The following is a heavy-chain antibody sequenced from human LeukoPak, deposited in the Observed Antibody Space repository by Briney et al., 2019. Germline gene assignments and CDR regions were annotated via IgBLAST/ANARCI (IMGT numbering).Heavy chain of an antibody. CDR2: ISGSGGST. J-gene: IGHJ5*02. D-gene: IGHD3-10*01. CDR1: GFTFSSYA. CDR3: AKDRRVRGVIDNNWFDP. Sequence: GGPLRLSCAASGFTFSSYAMSWVRQAPGKGLEWGSAISGSGGSTYYADSVKGRFTISRDNSKNTLYLQMNSLRAEDTAVYYCAKDRRVRGVIDNNWFDPWGQGTLVTVSS. V-gene: IGHV3-23*01.